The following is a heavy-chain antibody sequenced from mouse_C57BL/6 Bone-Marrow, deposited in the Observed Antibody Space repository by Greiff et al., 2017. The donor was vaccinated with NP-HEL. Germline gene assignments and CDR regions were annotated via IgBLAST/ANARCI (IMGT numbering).Heavy chain of an antibody. Sequence: QVQLQQSGAELARPGASVKMSCKASGYTFTSYTMHWVKQRPGQGLEWIGYINPSSGYTKYNQKFKDKATLTADKSSSPAYMQLSSLTSEDSAVYYCARSTIYYYGSSLYYFDYWGQGTTLTVSS. J-gene: IGHJ2*01. CDR2: INPSSGYT. CDR1: GYTFTSYT. CDR3: ARSTIYYYGSSLYYFDY. V-gene: IGHV1-4*01. D-gene: IGHD1-1*01.